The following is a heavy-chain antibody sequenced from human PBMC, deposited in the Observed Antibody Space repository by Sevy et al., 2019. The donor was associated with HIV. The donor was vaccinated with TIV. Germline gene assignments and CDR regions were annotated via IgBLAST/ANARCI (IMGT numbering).Heavy chain of an antibody. CDR3: AGSPYDFWSVYYSLDAINWFDP. V-gene: IGHV1-18*01. D-gene: IGHD3-3*01. CDR1: GYTFTSYG. CDR2: ISAYNGNT. J-gene: IGHJ5*02. Sequence: ASVKVSCKASGYTFTSYGISWVRQAPGQGLEWMGWISAYNGNTNYAQKLQGRVTMTTDTSTSTAYMERRSLRSDDTAVYYCAGSPYDFWSVYYSLDAINWFDPWGQGTLVTVSS.